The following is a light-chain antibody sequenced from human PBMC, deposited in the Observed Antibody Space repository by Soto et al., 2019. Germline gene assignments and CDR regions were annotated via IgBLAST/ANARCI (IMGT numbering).Light chain of an antibody. J-gene: IGKJ1*01. V-gene: IGKV4-1*01. CDR2: WAS. Sequence: DIVMTQSPDSLAVSLGERATINCKSSQRVLYSSNNKNYLAWYQQKPGQPPKALIYWASTRESGVPDRLSGSGAGTDFTITISGLEAEDVALYYCQQYYTTPWTFGQGKKVEIK. CDR1: QRVLYSSNNKNY. CDR3: QQYYTTPWT.